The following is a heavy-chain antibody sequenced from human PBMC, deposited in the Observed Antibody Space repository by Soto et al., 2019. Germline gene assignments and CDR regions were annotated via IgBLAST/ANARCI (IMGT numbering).Heavy chain of an antibody. CDR2: INNDGRST. Sequence: EVQLVESGGGSVQPGGSLRLSCVASGFTFKNYWMHWVRQAPGRGLVWVSRINNDGRSTSYADSVRGRITISSDNAKNTVYLQMNSLTAEDTAVYYCARGVRFGFDYWGQGTLVTVSS. CDR3: ARGVRFGFDY. V-gene: IGHV3-74*01. J-gene: IGHJ4*02. D-gene: IGHD3-3*01. CDR1: GFTFKNYW.